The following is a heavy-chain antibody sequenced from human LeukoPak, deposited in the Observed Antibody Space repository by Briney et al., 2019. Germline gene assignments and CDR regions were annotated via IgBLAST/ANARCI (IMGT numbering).Heavy chain of an antibody. V-gene: IGHV3-7*01. CDR1: GFTFSSYW. Sequence: GGSLRLSCAASGFTFSSYWMSWVRQAPGKRLEWVANIKQDGSEKYYVDSVKGRFTISRDNAKNSLYLQMNSLRAEDTAVYYCATSGYSSQPFDYWGQGTLVTVSS. J-gene: IGHJ4*02. CDR2: IKQDGSEK. CDR3: ATSGYSSQPFDY. D-gene: IGHD6-19*01.